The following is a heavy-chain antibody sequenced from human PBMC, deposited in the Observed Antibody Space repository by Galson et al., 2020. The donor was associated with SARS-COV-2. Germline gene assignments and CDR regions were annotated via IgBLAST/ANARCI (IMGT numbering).Heavy chain of an antibody. V-gene: IGHV1-8*01. CDR3: AAQYNLAAPGIYYYGLDV. Sequence: ASVKVSCKASGYTFTSYYINWVRQATGQGLEWMGWMNPKSGDTGYARKFQGRVTMTRNTSITTAYMELSSLTSDDTAIYYCAAQYNLAAPGIYYYGLDVWGQGTTVTVSS. CDR1: GYTFTSYY. CDR2: MNPKSGDT. J-gene: IGHJ6*02. D-gene: IGHD6-13*01.